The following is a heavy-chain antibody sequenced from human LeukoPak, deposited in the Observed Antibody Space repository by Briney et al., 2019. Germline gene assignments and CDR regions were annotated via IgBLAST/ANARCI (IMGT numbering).Heavy chain of an antibody. D-gene: IGHD3-3*01. Sequence: PGGSLRLPCAASGFTFSSYAMSWVRQAPGKGLEWVSAISGSGGSTYYADSVKGRFTISRDNSKNTLYLQMNSLRAEDTAVYYCAKAYYDRKAAPPDYWGQGTLVTVSS. V-gene: IGHV3-23*01. CDR2: ISGSGGST. CDR3: AKAYYDRKAAPPDY. CDR1: GFTFSSYA. J-gene: IGHJ4*02.